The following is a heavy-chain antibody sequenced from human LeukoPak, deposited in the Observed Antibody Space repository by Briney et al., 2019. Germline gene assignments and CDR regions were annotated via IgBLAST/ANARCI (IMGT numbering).Heavy chain of an antibody. CDR2: ISWNSGSI. V-gene: IGHV3-9*01. CDR3: ARGWISGGSCYDY. CDR1: GFTFDDYA. J-gene: IGHJ4*02. Sequence: PGRSLRLSCAASGFTFDDYAMQWVRQAPGKGLEWVSGISWNSGSIGYADSVKGRFTISRDNAKNSLYLQMNSLRAEDTAVYYCARGWISGGSCYDYWGQGTLVTVSS. D-gene: IGHD2-15*01.